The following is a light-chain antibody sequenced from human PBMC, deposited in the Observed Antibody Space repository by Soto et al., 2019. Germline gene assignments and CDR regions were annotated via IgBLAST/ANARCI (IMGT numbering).Light chain of an antibody. CDR3: MQALQTPIT. CDR2: LGS. Sequence: DIVMTQSPLSLPVTPGEPASISCRSSQSLLHSNVYNYLDWYLQKPGQSPQLLIYLGSNRASGVPDRLSGSGSGTDFTLKISRVEAEDVGVYYCMQALQTPITFGQGTRLEI. V-gene: IGKV2-28*01. J-gene: IGKJ5*01. CDR1: QSLLHSNVYNY.